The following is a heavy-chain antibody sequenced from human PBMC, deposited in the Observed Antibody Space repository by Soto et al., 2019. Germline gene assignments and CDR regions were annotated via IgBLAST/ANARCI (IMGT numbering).Heavy chain of an antibody. CDR2: ISWNSGSI. CDR3: AKDRSGGYYYGMDV. CDR1: GFTFDDYA. Sequence: GGSLRLSCAASGFTFDDYAMHWVRQAPGKGLEWVSGISWNSGSIGYADSVKGRFTISRDNAKNSLYLQMNSLRAEDTALYYCAKDRSGGYYYGMDVWGQGTTVTVSS. V-gene: IGHV3-9*01. D-gene: IGHD2-15*01. J-gene: IGHJ6*02.